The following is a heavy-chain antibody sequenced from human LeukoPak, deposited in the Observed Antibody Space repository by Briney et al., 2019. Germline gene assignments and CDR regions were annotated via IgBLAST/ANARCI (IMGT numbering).Heavy chain of an antibody. V-gene: IGHV3-73*01. Sequence: PGGSLRLSCAASGFTFSGSAVHWVRQASGKGLEWVGRIRTKGNSYATAYDASVKGRFTISRDDSKNTAYLQMNSLKTEDTAVYYCTLEGRIGDPSFSFDYWGRGTLFTVSS. D-gene: IGHD2-21*02. J-gene: IGHJ4*02. CDR3: TLEGRIGDPSFSFDY. CDR2: IRTKGNSYAT. CDR1: GFTFSGSA.